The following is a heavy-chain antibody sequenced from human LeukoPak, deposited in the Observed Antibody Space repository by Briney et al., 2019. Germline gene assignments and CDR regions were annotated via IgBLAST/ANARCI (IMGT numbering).Heavy chain of an antibody. D-gene: IGHD6-13*01. Sequence: ASVKVSCKASGYTFTGYYMHWVRQAPGQGLEWMGWINPNSGGTNYAQKFQGWVTMTRDTSISTAYMELSRLRSDDTAVYYCARDQVAAAGIIGNFDYWGQGTLVTVSS. CDR1: GYTFTGYY. CDR3: ARDQVAAAGIIGNFDY. J-gene: IGHJ4*02. V-gene: IGHV1-2*04. CDR2: INPNSGGT.